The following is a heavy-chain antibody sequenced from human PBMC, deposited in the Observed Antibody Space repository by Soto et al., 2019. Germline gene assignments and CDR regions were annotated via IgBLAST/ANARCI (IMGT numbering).Heavy chain of an antibody. J-gene: IGHJ4*02. CDR2: IIPIFGTA. V-gene: IGHV1-69*01. D-gene: IGHD1-26*01. CDR1: GGTFSSYS. CDR3: ARDGGRHSGGIDY. Sequence: QVQLVQSGAEVKKPGSSVKVSGKASGGTFSSYSINWVRQAPGQGLEWMGEIIPIFGTANYAQKFQGRVTITADESTSTAYMELSSLRYEDTAVYYCARDGGRHSGGIDYWGQGTLVTVSS.